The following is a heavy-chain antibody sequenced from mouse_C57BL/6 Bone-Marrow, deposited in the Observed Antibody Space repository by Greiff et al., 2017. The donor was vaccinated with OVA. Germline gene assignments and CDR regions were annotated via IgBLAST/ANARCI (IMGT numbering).Heavy chain of an antibody. CDR3: TRGWLLRGDAMDY. CDR2: ISSGGDYI. J-gene: IGHJ4*01. D-gene: IGHD2-3*01. Sequence: EVQVVESGEGLVKPGGSLKLSCAASGFTFSSYAMSWVRQTPEKRLEWVAYISSGGDYIYYADTVTGRFTISRDNARNTLYLQMSSLKSEDTAMYYCTRGWLLRGDAMDYWGQGTSVTVSS. V-gene: IGHV5-9-1*02. CDR1: GFTFSSYA.